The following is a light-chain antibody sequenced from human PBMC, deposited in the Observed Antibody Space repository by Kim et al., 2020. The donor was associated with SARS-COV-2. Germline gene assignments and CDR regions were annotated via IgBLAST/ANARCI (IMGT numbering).Light chain of an antibody. V-gene: IGLV3-21*04. J-gene: IGLJ3*02. CDR3: QVWDSSTDHWV. CDR2: YNS. CDR1: NIGSES. Sequence: APGKTASITCGGDNIGSESVHWYQQKPGQAAVLVIYYNSARPSGIAERFSGSNSGNTATLTISRVEAGDEADFYCQVWDSSTDHWVFGGGTQLTVL.